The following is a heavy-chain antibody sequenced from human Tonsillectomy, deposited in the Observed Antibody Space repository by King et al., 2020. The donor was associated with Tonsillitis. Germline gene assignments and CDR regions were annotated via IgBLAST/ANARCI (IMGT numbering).Heavy chain of an antibody. Sequence: VQLVESGGGLVQPGGSLRLSCVASGFIFSRYSMNWVRQAPGKGLEWLSYIRGGGSPIRYAGSVEGRFTISRDDAENSLFLQMNSLRAEDTAVYYCARDTNWGVDFWGQGTLVTVSS. V-gene: IGHV3-48*01. CDR1: GFIFSRYS. CDR2: IRGGGSPI. CDR3: ARDTNWGVDF. D-gene: IGHD7-27*01. J-gene: IGHJ4*02.